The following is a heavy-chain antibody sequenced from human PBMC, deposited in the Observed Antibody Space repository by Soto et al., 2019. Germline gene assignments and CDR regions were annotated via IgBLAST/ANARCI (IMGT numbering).Heavy chain of an antibody. J-gene: IGHJ6*02. CDR1: GFTFSSYS. CDR2: ISSSSSTI. Sequence: LRLSCAASGFTFSSYSMNWVRQAPGKGLEWVSYISSSSSTIYYADSVKGRFTISRDNAKNSLYLQMNSLRDEDTAVYYCARDGGLGGYCSSTSCYYYYYGMDVWGQGTTVTVSS. CDR3: ARDGGLGGYCSSTSCYYYYYGMDV. V-gene: IGHV3-48*02. D-gene: IGHD2-2*01.